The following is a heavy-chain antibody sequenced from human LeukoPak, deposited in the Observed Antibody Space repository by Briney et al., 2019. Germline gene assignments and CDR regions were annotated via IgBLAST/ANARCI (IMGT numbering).Heavy chain of an antibody. Sequence: PGGSLRLSCAASGFTFSSYSMNWVRQAPGKGLEWVSSISSSSSYIYYADSVKGRFTISRDNAKNPLYLQMNSLRAEDTAVYYGARDGKVGATIYDYYYGMDVWGQGTTVTVSS. J-gene: IGHJ6*02. CDR3: ARDGKVGATIYDYYYGMDV. V-gene: IGHV3-21*01. D-gene: IGHD1-26*01. CDR2: ISSSSSYI. CDR1: GFTFSSYS.